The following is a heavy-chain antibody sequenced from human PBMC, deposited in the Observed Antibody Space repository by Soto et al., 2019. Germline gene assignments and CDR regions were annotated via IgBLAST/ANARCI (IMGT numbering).Heavy chain of an antibody. V-gene: IGHV4-4*02. J-gene: IGHJ4*01. D-gene: IGHD3-3*01. CDR1: GGSIISSTW. Sequence: SETLSLTCAFSGGSIISSTWWSWVRQPPGKGLEWIGEILHSGATNYNPSLKSRVTFSVDKSKNQFSLKLSSVTAADTAVYFCARDHGVSRGFAFDYWGQGTLVTVSS. CDR2: ILHSGAT. CDR3: ARDHGVSRGFAFDY.